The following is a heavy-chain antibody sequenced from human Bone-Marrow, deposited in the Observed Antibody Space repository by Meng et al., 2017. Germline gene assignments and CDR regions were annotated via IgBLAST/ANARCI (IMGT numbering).Heavy chain of an antibody. CDR1: GYIFISYG. Sequence: QVQLVESGDEVKKPGALVKVCCKASGYIFISYGISWVRQAPGQGLEWMGWISAYNGNTNYAQKLQGRVTMTTDTSTSTAYMELRSLRSDDTAVYYCARDRPIIAPGRFDYWGQGTLVTVSS. J-gene: IGHJ4*02. D-gene: IGHD3-10*01. CDR3: ARDRPIIAPGRFDY. V-gene: IGHV1-18*01. CDR2: ISAYNGNT.